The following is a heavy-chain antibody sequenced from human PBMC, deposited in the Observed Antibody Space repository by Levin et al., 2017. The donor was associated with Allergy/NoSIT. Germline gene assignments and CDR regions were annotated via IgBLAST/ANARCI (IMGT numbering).Heavy chain of an antibody. J-gene: IGHJ4*02. D-gene: IGHD2-2*01. CDR2: ISSSSSTI. CDR1: GFTFSSYS. CDR3: ARDFHIGYCISTSCPIDY. Sequence: GGSLRLSCAASGFTFSSYSMNWVRQAPGKGLEWVSYISSSSSTIYYADSVKGRFTISRDNAKNSLYLQMNSLRAEDTAVYYCARDFHIGYCISTSCPIDYWGQGTLVTVSS. V-gene: IGHV3-48*04.